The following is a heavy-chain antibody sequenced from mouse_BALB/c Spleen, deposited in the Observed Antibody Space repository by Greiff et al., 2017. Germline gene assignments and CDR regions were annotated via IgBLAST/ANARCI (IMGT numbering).Heavy chain of an antibody. J-gene: IGHJ4*01. D-gene: IGHD2-4*01. CDR2: IDPENVDT. CDR3: NAMITTGAMDD. Sequence: VQLQQSGAELVRSGASVTLSCTASGFNINDYYMHWVKQSPEQGLEWIGWIDPENVDTEYAPKFQGKATMTADTSSNTAYLQLSSLTSEDTAVYDCNAMITTGAMDDGGQGTAVTVSS. V-gene: IGHV14-4*02. CDR1: GFNINDYY.